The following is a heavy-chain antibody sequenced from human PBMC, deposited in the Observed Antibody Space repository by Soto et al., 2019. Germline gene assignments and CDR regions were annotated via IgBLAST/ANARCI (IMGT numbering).Heavy chain of an antibody. V-gene: IGHV3-30-3*01. CDR3: ARDLKDIVVVPAGGYGMDV. D-gene: IGHD2-2*01. CDR1: GFTFSSYA. J-gene: IGHJ6*02. Sequence: PGGSLRLSCAASGFTFSSYAMHWVRQAPGKGLEWVAVISYDGSNKYYADSVKGRFTISRDNSKNTLYLQMNSLRAEDTAVYYCARDLKDIVVVPAGGYGMDVWGQGTTVTVSS. CDR2: ISYDGSNK.